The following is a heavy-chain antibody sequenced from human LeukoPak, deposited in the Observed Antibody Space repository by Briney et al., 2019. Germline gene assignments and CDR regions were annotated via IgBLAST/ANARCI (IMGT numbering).Heavy chain of an antibody. CDR3: ARDPSYYDILTGYHHDAFDI. Sequence: ASVKVSCKASGYTFTSYYMHWVRQAPGQGLEWMGIINPSGGSTSYAQKFQGRVTMTRDTSTSTVYMELSSLRSEDTAVYYYARDPSYYDILTGYHHDAFDIWGQGTMVTVSS. J-gene: IGHJ3*02. CDR2: INPSGGST. CDR1: GYTFTSYY. D-gene: IGHD3-9*01. V-gene: IGHV1-46*01.